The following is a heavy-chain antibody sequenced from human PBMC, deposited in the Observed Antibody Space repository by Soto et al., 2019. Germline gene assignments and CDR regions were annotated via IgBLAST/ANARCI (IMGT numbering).Heavy chain of an antibody. V-gene: IGHV1-18*01. D-gene: IGHD4-17*01. CDR2: ISAYNGNT. J-gene: IGHJ2*01. CDR3: ARAGSLTVTSTHYERARYFDL. Sequence: ASVKVSCKASGYTFTSYGISWVRQAPGQGLEWMGWISAYNGNTNYAQKLQGRVTMTTDTSTSTAYMELRSLRSDDTAVYYCARAGSLTVTSTHYERARYFDLWGRGTLVTVSS. CDR1: GYTFTSYG.